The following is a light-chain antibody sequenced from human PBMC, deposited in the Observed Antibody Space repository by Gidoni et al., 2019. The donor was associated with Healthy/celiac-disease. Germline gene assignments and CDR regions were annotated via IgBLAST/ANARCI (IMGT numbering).Light chain of an antibody. Sequence: LTQPASVSGSPGQSITISCTGTSSDVGGYNYVSWYQQHPGKAPKLMIYDVSNRPSGVSNRFSGSKSGNTASRTISGLQAEDEADYYCSSYTSSSTLVFGGGTKLTVL. J-gene: IGLJ2*01. CDR3: SSYTSSSTLV. CDR2: DVS. V-gene: IGLV2-14*01. CDR1: SSDVGGYNY.